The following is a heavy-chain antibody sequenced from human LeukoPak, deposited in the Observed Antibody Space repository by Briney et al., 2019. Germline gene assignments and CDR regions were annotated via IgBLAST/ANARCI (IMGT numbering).Heavy chain of an antibody. CDR3: ARERGSAMVFDAFDI. V-gene: IGHV3-30-3*01. Sequence: GGSLRLSCAASGFTFSYYAIHWVRQAPGKGLEWVAVISYDGSNEYYADSVKGRFTISRDNSKNTLFLQMNSLRAEDTAVYYCARERGSAMVFDAFDIWGQGTMVTVSS. J-gene: IGHJ3*02. CDR2: ISYDGSNE. D-gene: IGHD5-18*01. CDR1: GFTFSYYA.